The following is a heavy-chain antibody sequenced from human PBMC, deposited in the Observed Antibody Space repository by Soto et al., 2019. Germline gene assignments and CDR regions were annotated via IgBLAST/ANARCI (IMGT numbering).Heavy chain of an antibody. V-gene: IGHV3-48*03. CDR2: ISTSASSK. J-gene: IGHJ1*01. CDR3: ARGPWGYCSTTSCQPQYFQH. CDR1: GFTFNLYE. D-gene: IGHD2-2*01. Sequence: PGGSLRLSCAASGFTFNLYEMNWVRQAPGKGLEWVAYISTSASSKYYADSVKGRFTISRDSARNSLYLQMDGLRAEDTALYYCARGPWGYCSTTSCQPQYFQHWGQGTLVTVSS.